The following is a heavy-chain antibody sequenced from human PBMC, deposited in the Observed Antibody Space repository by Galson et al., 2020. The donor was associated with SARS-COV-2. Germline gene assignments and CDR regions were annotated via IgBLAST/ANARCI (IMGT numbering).Heavy chain of an antibody. D-gene: IGHD1-1*01. Sequence: SETLSLTCTVSGGSVRSSNYYWGWLRQPPGKGPQWIGTVYYTGSTYYNPSLKSRVTISVDTSMNQFSLNLTSVTAADTAVYYCARDEHTGSLTAFDNWGQGALVTVSS. CDR3: ARDEHTGSLTAFDN. V-gene: IGHV4-39*07. CDR2: VYYTGST. CDR1: GGSVRSSNYY. J-gene: IGHJ4*02.